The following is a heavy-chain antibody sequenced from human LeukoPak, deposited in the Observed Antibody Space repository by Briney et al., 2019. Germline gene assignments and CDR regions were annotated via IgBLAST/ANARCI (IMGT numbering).Heavy chain of an antibody. Sequence: PSETLSLTCFVSGASIRSEIYYWGWIRQPPGKGLEWIGNLYYSGTTYYNPSLKSRVTMSVDTSKNQCSLKLSSVTAADTAVYYCARDRYYYDSSGYYRLDYWGQGTLVTVTS. D-gene: IGHD3-22*01. CDR1: GASIRSEIYY. CDR2: LYYSGTT. V-gene: IGHV4-39*07. J-gene: IGHJ4*02. CDR3: ARDRYYYDSSGYYRLDY.